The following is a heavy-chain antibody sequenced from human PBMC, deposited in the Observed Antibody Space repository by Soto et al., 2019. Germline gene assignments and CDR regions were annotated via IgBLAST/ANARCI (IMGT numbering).Heavy chain of an antibody. CDR1: GFTFGNFG. D-gene: IGHD3-10*02. CDR3: ARGCSGGMFGY. Sequence: GGSLRLSCAASGFTFGNFGIHWVRQAPGKGLEWVADISNDGTDQYYADSVKGRFTISRDNSKNTLYLQMNSLRAEDTAVYYCARGCSGGMFGYWGQGTLVTVSS. V-gene: IGHV3-30*03. CDR2: ISNDGTDQ. J-gene: IGHJ4*02.